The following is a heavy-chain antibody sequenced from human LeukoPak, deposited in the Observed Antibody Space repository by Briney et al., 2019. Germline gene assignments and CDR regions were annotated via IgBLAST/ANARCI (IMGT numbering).Heavy chain of an antibody. CDR3: ARPAGIAVSNARFDY. CDR2: ISHDGSNK. V-gene: IGHV3-30-3*01. Sequence: GGSLRLFCAASGFTFSSYAMHWVRQAPGKGLEWVAVISHDGSNKYYADSVKGRFTISRDNSKNTLYLQMNSLRAEDTAVYYCARPAGIAVSNARFDYWGQGTLVTVSS. J-gene: IGHJ4*02. CDR1: GFTFSSYA. D-gene: IGHD6-19*01.